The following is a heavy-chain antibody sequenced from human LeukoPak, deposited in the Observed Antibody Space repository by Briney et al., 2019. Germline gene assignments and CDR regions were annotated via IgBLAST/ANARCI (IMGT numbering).Heavy chain of an antibody. CDR1: GFTSSSYG. CDR3: AKDYYGYGMDV. J-gene: IGHJ6*04. Sequence: PGRSLRLSCAASGFTSSSYGMHWVRQAPGKGLEWVAVISYDGSNKYYADSVKGRFTISRDNSKNTLYLQMNSLRAEDTAVYYCAKDYYGYGMDVWGKGTTVTVSS. CDR2: ISYDGSNK. V-gene: IGHV3-30*18.